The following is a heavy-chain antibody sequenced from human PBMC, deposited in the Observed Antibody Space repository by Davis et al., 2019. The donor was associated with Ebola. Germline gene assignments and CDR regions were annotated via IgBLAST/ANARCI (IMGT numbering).Heavy chain of an antibody. Sequence: AASVKVSCKASGYTFNSYDINWVRQATGQGLEWMGWINPNSGGTNYAQKFQGWVTMTRDTSISTAYMELSRLRSDDTAVYYCATTPRDSSWYYFDYWGQGTLVTVSS. V-gene: IGHV1-2*04. CDR2: INPNSGGT. D-gene: IGHD6-13*01. CDR1: GYTFNSYD. J-gene: IGHJ4*02. CDR3: ATTPRDSSWYYFDY.